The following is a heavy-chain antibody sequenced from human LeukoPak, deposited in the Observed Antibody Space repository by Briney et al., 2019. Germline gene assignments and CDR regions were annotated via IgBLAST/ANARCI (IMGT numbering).Heavy chain of an antibody. CDR1: GFTVSSNY. Sequence: GGSLRLSCAASGFTVSSNYMSWVRQAPGKGLEWVSVIYSGGSTYCADSVKGRFTISRDNSKNTLYLQMNSLRAEDTAVYYCASQRGYTGHFDYWGQGTLVTVSS. D-gene: IGHD5-12*01. V-gene: IGHV3-66*04. CDR2: IYSGGST. J-gene: IGHJ4*02. CDR3: ASQRGYTGHFDY.